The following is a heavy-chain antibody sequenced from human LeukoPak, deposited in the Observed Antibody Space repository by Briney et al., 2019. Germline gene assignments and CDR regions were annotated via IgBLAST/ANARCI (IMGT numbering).Heavy chain of an antibody. CDR3: ARTRDSGSSDV. Sequence: SETLSLTCTVSGGSISRGSYYWSWIRQPAGKGLEWIGRIYTSGSTNYNPSLKSRVTILIDASKSQFSLKLSSVTAADTAVYYCARTRDSGSSDVWGQGTMVTVSS. D-gene: IGHD3-10*01. CDR1: GGSISRGSYY. CDR2: IYTSGST. J-gene: IGHJ3*01. V-gene: IGHV4-61*02.